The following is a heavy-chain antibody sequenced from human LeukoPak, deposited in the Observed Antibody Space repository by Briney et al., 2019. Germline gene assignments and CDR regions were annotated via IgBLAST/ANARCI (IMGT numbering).Heavy chain of an antibody. J-gene: IGHJ4*02. CDR2: LRKDATYS. CDR3: ASGGPTRGTLES. CDR1: GFGFSSYG. V-gene: IGHV3-30*02. Sequence: GGSLRLSCAASGFGFSSYGMYWVRQTPDKGLEWVAYLRKDATYSNYADSVRGRFTISRDNSKYTVDLQMTSLRIEDTAVYYCASGGPTRGTLESWGQGTLVTVSS. D-gene: IGHD1-26*01.